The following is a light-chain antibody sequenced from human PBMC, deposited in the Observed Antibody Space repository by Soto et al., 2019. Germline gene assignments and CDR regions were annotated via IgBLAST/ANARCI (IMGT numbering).Light chain of an antibody. Sequence: DIVMTQSPDSLAASLGERATINCKSSQSVLYSSNNKNYLAWYQQKPGQPPKLLIYWASTRESGVPDRFSGSGSGTDFTLTISSLQAEDVAVYYCQQYYSTPQTFGQGTKV. CDR1: QSVLYSSNNKNY. J-gene: IGKJ1*01. V-gene: IGKV4-1*01. CDR2: WAS. CDR3: QQYYSTPQT.